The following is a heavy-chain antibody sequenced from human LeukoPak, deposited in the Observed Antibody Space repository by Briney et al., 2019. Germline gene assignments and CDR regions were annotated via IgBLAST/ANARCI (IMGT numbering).Heavy chain of an antibody. CDR3: ARGGYSGSDWTT. CDR2: IYHSGDT. J-gene: IGHJ5*02. V-gene: IGHV4-59*01. CDR1: GGSISTFY. Sequence: SETLSLTCTVSGGSISTFYWNWIRQPPGKGLEWIGYIYHSGDTRYNPSLKSRVTISVDTSKSQFSLKVSSVTAADTAVYYCARGGYSGSDWTTWGQGILVTVSS. D-gene: IGHD5-12*01.